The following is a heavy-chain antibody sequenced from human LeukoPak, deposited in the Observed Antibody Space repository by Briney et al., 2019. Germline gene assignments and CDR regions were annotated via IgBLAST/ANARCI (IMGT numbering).Heavy chain of an antibody. CDR2: IIPIFGTA. J-gene: IGHJ5*02. Sequence: GASVKVSCKASGGTFSSYAISWVRQAPGQGLEWMGGIIPIFGTANYAQKFQGRVTITTDESTSTAYMELSSLRSEDTAVYYCANQLLYGIARWFDPRGQGTLVTVSS. V-gene: IGHV1-69*05. CDR1: GGTFSSYA. D-gene: IGHD2-2*02. CDR3: ANQLLYGIARWFDP.